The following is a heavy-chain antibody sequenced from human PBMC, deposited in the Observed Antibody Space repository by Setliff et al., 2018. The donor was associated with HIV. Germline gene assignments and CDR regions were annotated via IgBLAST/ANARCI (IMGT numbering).Heavy chain of an antibody. D-gene: IGHD6-25*01. CDR1: GFTFRSYE. V-gene: IGHV3-48*03. CDR3: AREAQRVGMDV. Sequence: GGSLRFSCAASGFTFRSYEMNWVRQAPGKGLEWVSYISSSGGTIYYADSVKGRFTISRDNAKNSLYLQMNSLRAEDTAVYYCAREAQRVGMDVWGQGTTVTVSS. CDR2: ISSSGGTI. J-gene: IGHJ6*02.